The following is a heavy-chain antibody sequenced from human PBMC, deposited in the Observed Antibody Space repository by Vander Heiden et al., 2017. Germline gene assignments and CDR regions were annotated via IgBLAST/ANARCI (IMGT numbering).Heavy chain of an antibody. CDR1: GGSFSGYY. V-gene: IGHV4-34*01. CDR2: INNRGST. D-gene: IGHD3-3*01. J-gene: IGHJ6*02. CDR3: ARVRLRFLEWLLGVNSGYGMDV. Sequence: QVQLQQWGAGLLKPSETLSLTCAVDGGSFSGYYRSWIRQPPGKGLERIGEINNRGSTNYTPSLKSRVTISVDTSNNQFSLKLSSVTAADTAVYDGARVRLRFLEWLLGVNSGYGMDVWGQGTTVTVSS.